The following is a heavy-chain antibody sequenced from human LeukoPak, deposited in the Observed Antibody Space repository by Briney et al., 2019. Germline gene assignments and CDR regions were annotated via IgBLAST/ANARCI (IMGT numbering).Heavy chain of an antibody. J-gene: IGHJ4*02. D-gene: IGHD2-2*01. V-gene: IGHV3-23*01. Sequence: PGGSLRLSCAASGFTFSSYAMHWVRQAPGKGLEWVSAITSGGLTFYADSVKGRFTISRDNSINTLYLQMNSLRADDTAVYYCAKPFRDCSSATCYVSFDYWGQGTLVTVSS. CDR1: GFTFSSYA. CDR2: ITSGGLT. CDR3: AKPFRDCSSATCYVSFDY.